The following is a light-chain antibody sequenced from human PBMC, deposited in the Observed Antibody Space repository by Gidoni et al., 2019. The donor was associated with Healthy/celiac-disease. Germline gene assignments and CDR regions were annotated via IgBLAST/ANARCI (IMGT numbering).Light chain of an antibody. CDR3: MQALQTPWT. V-gene: IGKV2-28*01. CDR2: LGS. J-gene: IGKJ1*01. CDR1: QSLLHSNGYNY. Sequence: DIVMTQSPLSLPVTPGEPASISCRSSQSLLHSNGYNYLDWYLQKPGQSPQLLRYLGSNRASGVPDRFSGSGSGTDFTLKISRVEAEDVGVYYCMQALQTPWTFGQGTKVEIK.